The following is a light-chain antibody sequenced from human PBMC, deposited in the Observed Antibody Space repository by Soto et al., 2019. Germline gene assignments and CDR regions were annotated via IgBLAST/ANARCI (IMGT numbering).Light chain of an antibody. V-gene: IGLV2-14*01. J-gene: IGLJ2*01. CDR1: SSDIGGYNY. CDR2: EVV. Sequence: QSALTQPASVSGSPGQSITISCTGTSSDIGGYNYVSWYQQHPGKAPKLMIYEVVNRPSGVSNRFSGSKSGNTASLTISGLQAEYEADYYSCSYTSSITRVFGGGTKLTVL. CDR3: CSYTSSITRV.